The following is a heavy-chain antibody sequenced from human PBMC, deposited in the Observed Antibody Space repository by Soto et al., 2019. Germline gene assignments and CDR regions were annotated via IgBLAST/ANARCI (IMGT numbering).Heavy chain of an antibody. CDR3: ARIYCAGGNCYRLGRFYYGLDV. CDR1: GFSLNFGGMG. V-gene: IGHV2-5*02. J-gene: IGHJ6*02. CDR2: IYWDENK. Sequence: ITLRESGPTLVKPTQTLTLTCTCTGFSLNFGGMGVAWIRQPPGKALKWLALIYWDENKFYSPSLKSRLTITKDTSNNEMVLKITQMDPGNTGSYFWARIYCAGGNCYRLGRFYYGLDVWGQGTTVTVSS. D-gene: IGHD2-21*01.